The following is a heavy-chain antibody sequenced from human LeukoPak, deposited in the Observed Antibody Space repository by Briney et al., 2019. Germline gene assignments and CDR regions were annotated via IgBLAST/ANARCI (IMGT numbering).Heavy chain of an antibody. J-gene: IGHJ4*02. Sequence: GGSLRLSCTASGLSFSTYAMHWVRQAPGKGLECVSAISGNGDSTYYAVSVRGRFTISRDNSKNTLYLQMNSLRAEDTAVYYCARDPLDYWGQGTLVTVSS. CDR3: ARDPLDY. V-gene: IGHV3-64*04. CDR1: GLSFSTYA. CDR2: ISGNGDST.